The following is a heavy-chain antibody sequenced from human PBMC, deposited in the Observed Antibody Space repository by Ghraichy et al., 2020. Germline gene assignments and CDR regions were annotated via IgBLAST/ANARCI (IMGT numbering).Heavy chain of an antibody. V-gene: IGHV3-7*01. Sequence: GGSQRLSCAASGFTFSNYWMSWVRQAPGKGLEWVANIKQDGSEIHYVDSLKGRFTISRDNAKNSLFLQMNSLRAEDTGVYSCAREKAASSGNYFYYYGMDVWGQGTTVTVSS. CDR2: IKQDGSEI. D-gene: IGHD3-22*01. J-gene: IGHJ6*02. CDR3: AREKAASSGNYFYYYGMDV. CDR1: GFTFSNYW.